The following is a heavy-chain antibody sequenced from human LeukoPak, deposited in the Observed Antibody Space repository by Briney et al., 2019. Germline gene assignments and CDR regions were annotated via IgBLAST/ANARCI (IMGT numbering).Heavy chain of an antibody. CDR3: AKDSPILTI. Sequence: LGGSLRLSCAASGITFRRYGMSWVRQAPGKGLDWVSAISDSGGSTYYADSVQGRFTISRDNSKNTLYLQMNSLRAEGTALYYCAKDSPILTIWGQGTMVTVSS. D-gene: IGHD3-3*01. CDR1: GITFRRYG. CDR2: ISDSGGST. V-gene: IGHV3-23*01. J-gene: IGHJ3*02.